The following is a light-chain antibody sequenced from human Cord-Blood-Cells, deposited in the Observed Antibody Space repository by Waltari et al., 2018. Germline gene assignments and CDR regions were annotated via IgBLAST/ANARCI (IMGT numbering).Light chain of an antibody. V-gene: IGKV1-9*01. CDR3: QHLDNYPFT. CDR1: QDISNY. CDR2: SAS. J-gene: IGKJ3*01. Sequence: IQLTQSPSPLSASVGDRVTITCRANQDISNYLACYQQKPGKAPNLLIYSASTLQRGVPSRFCGSGCWTGFTPIISRLLPDDFASYYCQHLDNYPFTFGPGTKVDIK.